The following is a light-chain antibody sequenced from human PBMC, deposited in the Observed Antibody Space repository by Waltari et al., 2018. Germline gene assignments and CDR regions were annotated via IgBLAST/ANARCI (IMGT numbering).Light chain of an antibody. V-gene: IGKV1-39*01. CDR3: QQSYDTVLT. CDR1: QTIATY. J-gene: IGKJ4*01. CDR2: GAS. Sequence: DIQMTQSPSSLSASVGDRVTITCRASQTIATYLNWYQQKPCKAPNLLISGASDLQSGVPSRFSGGGSGTDFSLTISSLQPEDFATYYCQQSYDTVLTFGGGTRVEIK.